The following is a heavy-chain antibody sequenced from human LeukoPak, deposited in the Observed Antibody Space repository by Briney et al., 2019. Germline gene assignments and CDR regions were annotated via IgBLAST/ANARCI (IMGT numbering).Heavy chain of an antibody. CDR1: GFTFSSYW. CDR3: ARDRGGSSWDDAFDI. V-gene: IGHV3-74*01. Sequence: PGGSLRLSCAASGFTFSSYWMHWVRHAPGKGVVWVSRINSDGSSTSYADSVKGRFTISRDNAKNTLYLQMNSLRAEDTAVYYCARDRGGSSWDDAFDIWGQGTMVTVSS. J-gene: IGHJ3*02. D-gene: IGHD6-13*01. CDR2: INSDGSST.